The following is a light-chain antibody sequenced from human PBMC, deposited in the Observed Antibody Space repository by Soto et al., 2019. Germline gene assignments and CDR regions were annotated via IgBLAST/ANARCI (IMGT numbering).Light chain of an antibody. CDR2: SVS. J-gene: IGLJ1*01. CDR1: SSDVGGHNY. V-gene: IGLV2-11*01. Sequence: QSVLTQPRSLSGSPGQSVTISCTGTSSDVGGHNYVSWYQQHPGKAPKLMISSVSKRPSGVPDRFSGSKSGNTASLTISGLQAEDEADYYCCSYAGSYTYVFGTGTKVTV. CDR3: CSYAGSYTYV.